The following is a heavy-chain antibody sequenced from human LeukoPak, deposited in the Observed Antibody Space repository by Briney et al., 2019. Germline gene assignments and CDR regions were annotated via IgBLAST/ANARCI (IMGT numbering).Heavy chain of an antibody. J-gene: IGHJ6*03. D-gene: IGHD1-1*01. V-gene: IGHV3-73*01. Sequence: GGSLRLSCAASGFTFSGSAMHWVRQASGKGLEWVSRIRSKANSYATAYAASVKGRFTISRDDSKNTAYLQMNSLKTEDTAVYYCTRRGTTGTRDYYYYYYMDVWGKGTTVTVSS. CDR2: IRSKANSYAT. CDR1: GFTFSGSA. CDR3: TRRGTTGTRDYYYYYYMDV.